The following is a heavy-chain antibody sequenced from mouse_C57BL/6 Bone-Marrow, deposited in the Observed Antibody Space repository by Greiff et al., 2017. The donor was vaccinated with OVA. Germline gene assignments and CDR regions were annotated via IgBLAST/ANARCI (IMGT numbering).Heavy chain of an antibody. CDR3: TGRGSSWFAY. CDR2: IYPGNSDT. J-gene: IGHJ3*01. D-gene: IGHD1-1*01. CDR1: GYTFTSYW. V-gene: IGHV1-5*01. Sequence: VQLQQSGTVLARPGASVKMSCKTSGYTFTSYWMHWVKQRPGQGLEWIGAIYPGNSDTRYNQKFKGKAKLTAVTSASTAYMELSSLTNDDYAVDYCTGRGSSWFAYWGQGTLVTVSA.